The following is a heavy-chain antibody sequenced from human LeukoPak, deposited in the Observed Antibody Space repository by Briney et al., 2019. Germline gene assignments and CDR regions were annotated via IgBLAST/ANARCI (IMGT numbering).Heavy chain of an antibody. CDR3: AKHVMRDHHGGSSFTHSFDT. V-gene: IGHV4-59*08. J-gene: IGHJ3*02. Sequence: SETLSLTCTVSGGSISGLYYSWIRHPPGKGLEWIGFIYYSWTTNYNPSLKSRVTILIDTSSNQSSLSVRPLPAADPAVDYCAKHVMRDHHGGSSFTHSFDTWGHGTRVTVSS. D-gene: IGHD3-16*01. CDR1: GGSISGLY. CDR2: IYYSWTT.